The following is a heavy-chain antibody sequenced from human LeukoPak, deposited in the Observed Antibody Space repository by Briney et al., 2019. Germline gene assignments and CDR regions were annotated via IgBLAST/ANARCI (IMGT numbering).Heavy chain of an antibody. CDR1: GFTFSSYA. CDR2: ISGSGGST. D-gene: IGHD2-2*01. Sequence: PGGSLRLSCAASGFTFSSYAMSWVRQAPGKGLEWVSAISGSGGSTYYADSVKGRFTISRDNSKNTLYLQMNSLRAEDTAVYYCARDLESLKAGVVPAFFDYWGQGTLVTVSS. J-gene: IGHJ4*02. V-gene: IGHV3-23*01. CDR3: ARDLESLKAGVVPAFFDY.